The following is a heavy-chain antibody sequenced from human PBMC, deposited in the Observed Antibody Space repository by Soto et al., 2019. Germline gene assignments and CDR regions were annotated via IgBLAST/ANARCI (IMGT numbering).Heavy chain of an antibody. D-gene: IGHD3-10*01. Sequence: QVQLVPSGAEVTKPGASVQVSCTASGYTFTSYDINWVRQATGHGLAWLGWMNPNSGNTGYAQRFQGRVTMTRNTSISTAYMELSSLRSEDTAVYYCARALVVRGVISYYYGMDVWGQGTTVTVSS. CDR3: ARALVVRGVISYYYGMDV. V-gene: IGHV1-8*01. CDR1: GYTFTSYD. CDR2: MNPNSGNT. J-gene: IGHJ6*02.